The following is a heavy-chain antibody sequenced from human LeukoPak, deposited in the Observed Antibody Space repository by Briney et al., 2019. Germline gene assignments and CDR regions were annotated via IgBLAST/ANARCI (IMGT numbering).Heavy chain of an antibody. CDR1: GFTFDNYA. CDR3: AREGYYGSGSPPSLYFDY. D-gene: IGHD3-10*01. Sequence: GRSLRLSCAASGFTFDNYAMHWVRQAPGKGLEWVSGISWNSGSIGYADSVKGRFTISRDNSRSTLYLQMNSLRPEDTAIYYCAREGYYGSGSPPSLYFDYWGQGTLVTVSS. J-gene: IGHJ4*02. CDR2: ISWNSGSI. V-gene: IGHV3-9*01.